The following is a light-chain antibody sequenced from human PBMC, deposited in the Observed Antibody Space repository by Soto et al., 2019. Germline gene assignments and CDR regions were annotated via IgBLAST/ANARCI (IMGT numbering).Light chain of an antibody. CDR3: SSFTVSSTLV. CDR1: SSDVGSYNR. V-gene: IGLV2-18*02. J-gene: IGLJ3*02. Sequence: QSALTQPPSVSGSPGQSVTISCTGTSSDVGSYNRVSWYQQPPGTAPKLMIYEVSNRPSGVPDRFSGSKSGNTASLTISGLQPEDDADYYCSSFTVSSTLVFGGGTQLTVL. CDR2: EVS.